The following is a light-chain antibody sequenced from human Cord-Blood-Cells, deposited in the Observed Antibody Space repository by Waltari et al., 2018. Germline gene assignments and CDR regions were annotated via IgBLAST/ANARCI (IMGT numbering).Light chain of an antibody. CDR1: QSISSY. CDR2: AAS. V-gene: IGKV1-39*01. J-gene: IGKJ1*01. Sequence: DIQLTQSPSSLSASVGDSVTITCRASQSISSYLNWYQQKPGKAPELLIYAASSLQSGVPSRFSGSGSGTDFTLTISSLQPEDFATYYCQQSYSTPRTFGQGTKVEIK. CDR3: QQSYSTPRT.